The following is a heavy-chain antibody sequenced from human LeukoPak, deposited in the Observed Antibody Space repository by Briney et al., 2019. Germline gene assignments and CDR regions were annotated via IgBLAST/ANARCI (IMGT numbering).Heavy chain of an antibody. D-gene: IGHD3-10*01. CDR1: GFTFSSYG. Sequence: GGSLRLSCAASGFTFSSYGMHWVRQAPGKGLEWVAVISYDGSNKYYADSVKGRFTISRDNSENTLYLQMNSLRAEDTAVYYCARDIPMVRGKDYWGQGTLVTVSS. CDR2: ISYDGSNK. J-gene: IGHJ4*02. V-gene: IGHV3-30*12. CDR3: ARDIPMVRGKDY.